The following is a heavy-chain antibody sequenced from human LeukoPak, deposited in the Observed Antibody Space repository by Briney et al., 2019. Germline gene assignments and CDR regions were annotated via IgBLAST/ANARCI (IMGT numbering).Heavy chain of an antibody. D-gene: IGHD1-26*01. Sequence: GGSLRLSCAVSGFTFDDYGMSWVRQAPGKGLEWVSGINWNGGSIGYADSVKGRFTISRDNAKNSLYLQMNSLRAEDTALYYCARAPVGARPFDYWGQGTLVTVSS. V-gene: IGHV3-20*04. CDR1: GFTFDDYG. CDR2: INWNGGSI. CDR3: ARAPVGARPFDY. J-gene: IGHJ4*02.